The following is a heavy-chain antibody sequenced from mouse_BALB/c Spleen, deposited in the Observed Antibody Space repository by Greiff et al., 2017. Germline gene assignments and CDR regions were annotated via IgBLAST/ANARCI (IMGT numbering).Heavy chain of an antibody. CDR3: ARSTMITAKAMDY. J-gene: IGHJ4*01. CDR1: GFNIKDTY. V-gene: IGHV14-3*02. CDR2: IDPANGNT. Sequence: VQLKESGAELVKPGASVKLSCTASGFNIKDTYIHWVKQRPEQGLEWIGRIDPANGNTKYDPKFQGKATITADTSSNTAYLQLSSLTSEDTAVYYCARSTMITAKAMDYWGQGTSVTVSA. D-gene: IGHD2-4*01.